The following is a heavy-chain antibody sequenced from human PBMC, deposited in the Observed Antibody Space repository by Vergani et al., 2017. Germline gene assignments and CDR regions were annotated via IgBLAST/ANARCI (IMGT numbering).Heavy chain of an antibody. Sequence: QVQLVQSGAEVKKPGSPVKVSCKASGGTFSSYTISWVRQAPGQGLEWMGRIIPILGIANYAQKFQGRVTITADKSTSTAYMELSSLRSEDTAVYYCALIGGYSGYDSGQRDYWGQGTLVTVSS. CDR3: ALIGGYSGYDSGQRDY. J-gene: IGHJ4*02. CDR2: IIPILGIA. CDR1: GGTFSSYT. V-gene: IGHV1-69*02. D-gene: IGHD5-12*01.